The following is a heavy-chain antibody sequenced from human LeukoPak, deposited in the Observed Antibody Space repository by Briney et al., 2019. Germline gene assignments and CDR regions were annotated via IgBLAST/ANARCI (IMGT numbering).Heavy chain of an antibody. CDR3: ARLRYFDWFAENWYFDL. Sequence: SETLSLTCAVSGGSISSGGYSWSWLRQPPGKGLEWIRYIYHSGSTYYNPSLKSRVTISVDRSKNQFSLKLSSVTAADTAVYYCARLRYFDWFAENWYFDLWGRGTLVTVSS. D-gene: IGHD3-9*01. V-gene: IGHV4-30-2*01. CDR1: GGSISSGGYS. J-gene: IGHJ2*01. CDR2: IYHSGST.